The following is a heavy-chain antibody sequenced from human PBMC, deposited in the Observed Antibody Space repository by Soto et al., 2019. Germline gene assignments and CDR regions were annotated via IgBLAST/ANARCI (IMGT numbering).Heavy chain of an antibody. CDR1: GGSISSSSYC. CDR2: IYYSGST. CDR3: ARRRYIVVVPAAMGDAFDI. D-gene: IGHD2-2*01. V-gene: IGHV4-39*01. Sequence: SETLSLTCTVSGGSISSSSYCWGWIRQPPGKGLEWIGSIYYSGSTYYNPSLKSRVTISVDTSKNQFSLKLSSVTAADTAVYYCARRRYIVVVPAAMGDAFDIWGQGTMVTVSS. J-gene: IGHJ3*02.